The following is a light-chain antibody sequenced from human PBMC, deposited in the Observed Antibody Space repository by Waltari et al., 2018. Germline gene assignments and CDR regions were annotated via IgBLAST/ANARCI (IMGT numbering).Light chain of an antibody. CDR2: DVS. V-gene: IGLV2-14*01. CDR3: SSQSSNDVVL. Sequence: QSALTQPASVSASPGQPVTIFCAGTSSAVGGYNSVPWYQEHPGQAPRVIIYDVSDRPSGVSDRFSGSKSGNTASLTISGLQAEDEADYYCSSQSSNDVVLFGGGTKLTVL. CDR1: SSAVGGYNS. J-gene: IGLJ2*01.